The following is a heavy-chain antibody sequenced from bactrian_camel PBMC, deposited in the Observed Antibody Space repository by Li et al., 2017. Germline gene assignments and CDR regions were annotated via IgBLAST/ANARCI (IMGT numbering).Heavy chain of an antibody. V-gene: IGHV3S31*01. J-gene: IGHJ4*01. CDR1: GDTGSGLC. D-gene: IGHD2*01. CDR2: IYRGDSST. Sequence: VQLVESGGGSVQAGGSLRLSCTASGDTGSGLCMAWFRQSPGKEREGVAAIYRGDSSTYYAGSVKGRFTISQGNAKNRLYLQMNSLKPEDTAMYYCALDLSPALRCSGPSAYWGQGTQVTVS. CDR3: ALDLSPALRCSGPSAY.